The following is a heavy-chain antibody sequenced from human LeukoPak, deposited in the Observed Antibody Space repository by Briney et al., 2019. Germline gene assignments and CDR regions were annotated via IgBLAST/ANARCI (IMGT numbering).Heavy chain of an antibody. CDR2: ISSSGSTI. D-gene: IGHD3-3*01. CDR3: ARDGHDFWSGGSNWFDP. V-gene: IGHV3-48*03. Sequence: GGSLRLSCAASGFTFSSYEMNWVRQAPGKGLEWVSYISSSGSTIYYADSVKGRFTISRDNAKNSLYLQMNSLRAEDTAVYYCARDGHDFWSGGSNWFDPWGQGTLVTVFS. J-gene: IGHJ5*02. CDR1: GFTFSSYE.